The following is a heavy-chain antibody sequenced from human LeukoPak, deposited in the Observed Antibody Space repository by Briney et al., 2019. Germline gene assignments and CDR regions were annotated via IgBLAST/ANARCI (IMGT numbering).Heavy chain of an antibody. J-gene: IGHJ4*02. Sequence: SETLSLTCTVSGGSLRSYYWNWIRQPPGKGLDWIGYISYSGSTNYNPSLRSRVTISVDTSKNQFSLKLSSVTAADTAVYYCARRYEGGYSLFDYWGQGTLVTVSS. CDR1: GGSLRSYY. D-gene: IGHD5-12*01. CDR2: ISYSGST. CDR3: ARRYEGGYSLFDY. V-gene: IGHV4-59*08.